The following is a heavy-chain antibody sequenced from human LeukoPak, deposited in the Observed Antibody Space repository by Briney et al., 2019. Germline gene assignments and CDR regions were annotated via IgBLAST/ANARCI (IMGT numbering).Heavy chain of an antibody. V-gene: IGHV4-59*01. Sequence: SETLSLTCTVSGGSISSYYWSWIRQPPGKGLEWIGYIYYSGSTNYNPSLKSRVTISVDTSKNQFSLKLSSVTAADTAVYYCARGTGPRGLFDYWGQGTLVTVSS. D-gene: IGHD1-1*01. J-gene: IGHJ4*02. CDR1: GGSISSYY. CDR2: IYYSGST. CDR3: ARGTGPRGLFDY.